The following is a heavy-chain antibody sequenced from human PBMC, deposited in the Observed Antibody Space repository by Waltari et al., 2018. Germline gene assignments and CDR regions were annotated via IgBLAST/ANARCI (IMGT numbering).Heavy chain of an antibody. CDR2: INHSGST. V-gene: IGHV4-34*01. D-gene: IGHD5-18*01. J-gene: IGHJ6*02. CDR3: ASGEVTINYYYYYGMDV. CDR1: GGSFSGYY. Sequence: QVQLQQWGAGLLKPSETLSLPCAVYGGSFSGYYWSWIRQPPGKGLDGIGEINHSGSTNYNPSLSSRGTISVDTSKNQFSLKLSSVTAADTAVYYCASGEVTINYYYYYGMDVWGQGTTVTVSS.